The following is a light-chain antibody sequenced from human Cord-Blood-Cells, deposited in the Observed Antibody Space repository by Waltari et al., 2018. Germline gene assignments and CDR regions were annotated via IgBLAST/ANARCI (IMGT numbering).Light chain of an antibody. CDR1: QSVSSN. CDR3: QQYNNWPPYT. CDR2: GAS. J-gene: IGKJ2*01. V-gene: IGKV3-15*01. Sequence: EIVMTQSPATLSVSPGDSATLSCRASQSVSSNLAWYQQKPGQAPRPLIYGASTRATGIPARFSGSGSGTEFTLTISSLQSEDFAVYYCQQYNNWPPYTFGQGTKLEIK.